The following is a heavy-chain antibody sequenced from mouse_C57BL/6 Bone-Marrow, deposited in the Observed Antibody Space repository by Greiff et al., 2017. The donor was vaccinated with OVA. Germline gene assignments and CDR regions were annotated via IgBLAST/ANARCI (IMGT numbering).Heavy chain of an antibody. J-gene: IGHJ3*01. CDR1: GFNIKDYY. V-gene: IGHV14-1*01. Sequence: EVQLQQSGAELVRPGASVKLSCTASGFNIKDYYMHWVKQRPEQGLEWIGRIDPEDGDTEYAPKLQGKATMTADTSSNTAYLQLSSLTSEDTAVDYCTTPRSYGSSGFAYWGQGTLVTVSA. CDR2: IDPEDGDT. CDR3: TTPRSYGSSGFAY. D-gene: IGHD1-1*01.